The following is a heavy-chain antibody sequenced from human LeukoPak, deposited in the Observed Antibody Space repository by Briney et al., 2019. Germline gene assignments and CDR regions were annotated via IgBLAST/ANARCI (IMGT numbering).Heavy chain of an antibody. Sequence: SQTLSLTCTVSGGSISSGGYYWSWIRQHPGKGLEWIGYIYYSGSTYYNPSLKSRVTISVDTSKNQFSLKLSSVTAADTAVYYCARGGGYGPWSRPPLDYWGQGTLVTVSS. CDR2: IYYSGST. CDR3: ARGGGYGPWSRPPLDY. CDR1: GGSISSGGYY. V-gene: IGHV4-31*03. J-gene: IGHJ4*02. D-gene: IGHD5-12*01.